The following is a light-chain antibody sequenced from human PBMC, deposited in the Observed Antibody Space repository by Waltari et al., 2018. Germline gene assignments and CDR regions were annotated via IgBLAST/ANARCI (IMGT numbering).Light chain of an antibody. Sequence: QSVLTQPPSVSGAPGQRVTISCTGSRSNLGAGYDVTWYQQLPGTAPKLLIYVNTNRPSGVPDRISASKSGTSASLAITGLQAEDEADYYCQSYDSSLTAWVFGGGTKLTVL. CDR1: RSNLGAGYD. CDR2: VNT. V-gene: IGLV1-40*01. CDR3: QSYDSSLTAWV. J-gene: IGLJ3*02.